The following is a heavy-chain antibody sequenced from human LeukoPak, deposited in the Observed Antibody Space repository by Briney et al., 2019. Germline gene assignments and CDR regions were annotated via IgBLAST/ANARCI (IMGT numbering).Heavy chain of an antibody. V-gene: IGHV4-59*11. Sequence: SETPSLTCTVSGGSISSHYWSWIRQPPGKGLEWIGYIYYSGSTNYNPSLKSRVTISVDTSKNQFSLKLSSVTAADTAVYYCARESYDFWSGYQYYFDYWGQGTLVTVSS. CDR1: GGSISSHY. J-gene: IGHJ4*02. CDR2: IYYSGST. CDR3: ARESYDFWSGYQYYFDY. D-gene: IGHD3-3*01.